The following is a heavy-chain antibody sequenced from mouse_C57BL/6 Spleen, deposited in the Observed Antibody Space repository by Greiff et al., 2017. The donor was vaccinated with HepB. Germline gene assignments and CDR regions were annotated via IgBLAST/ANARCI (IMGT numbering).Heavy chain of an antibody. V-gene: IGHV5-4*01. D-gene: IGHD2-1*01. CDR1: GFTFSSYA. Sequence: LVESGGGLVKPGGSLKLSCAASGFTFSSYAMSWVRQTPEKRLEWVATISDGGSYTYYPDNVKGRFTISRDNAKNNLYLQMSHLKSEDTAMYYCARDLYGNYEGYAMDYWGQGTSVTVSS. CDR3: ARDLYGNYEGYAMDY. J-gene: IGHJ4*01. CDR2: ISDGGSYT.